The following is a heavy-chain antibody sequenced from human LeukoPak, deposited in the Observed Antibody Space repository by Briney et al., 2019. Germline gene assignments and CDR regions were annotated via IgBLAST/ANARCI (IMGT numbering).Heavy chain of an antibody. CDR2: INPNSGGT. CDR1: GYTFTVYY. Sequence: ASVKVSCKASGYTFTVYYMHWVRQAPGQGLEWMGWINPNSGGTSYAQKFQGRVTMTRDTSISTAYMELSRLRSDDTAVYYCAREDYYGSGSSNWFDPWGQGTLVTASS. CDR3: AREDYYGSGSSNWFDP. D-gene: IGHD3-10*01. V-gene: IGHV1-2*02. J-gene: IGHJ5*02.